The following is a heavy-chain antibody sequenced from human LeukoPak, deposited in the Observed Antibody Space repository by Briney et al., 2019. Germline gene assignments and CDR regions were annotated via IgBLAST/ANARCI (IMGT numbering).Heavy chain of an antibody. Sequence: TSETLSLTCTVSGGSISSYYWSWIRQPPGKGLEWIGYIYYSGSTNYNPSLKSRVTISVDTSKNQFSLKLSSVTAADTAVYYCARGQGATPYYYYYGMDVWGQGTTVTVSS. D-gene: IGHD2-15*01. V-gene: IGHV4-59*01. CDR2: IYYSGST. J-gene: IGHJ6*02. CDR3: ARGQGATPYYYYYGMDV. CDR1: GGSISSYY.